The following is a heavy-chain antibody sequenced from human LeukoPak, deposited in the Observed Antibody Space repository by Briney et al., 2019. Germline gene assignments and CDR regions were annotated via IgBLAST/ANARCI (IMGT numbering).Heavy chain of an antibody. CDR3: ARKKYSSGWYICDY. Sequence: KPSETLSLTCTVSGGSISSSSYYWGWIRQPPGKGLQWIGSLSYSGSAYYNPSLKSRVTISVDTSENQFSLKLGSVTAADTAVYYCARKKYSSGWYICDYWGQGTLVTVSS. J-gene: IGHJ4*02. CDR2: LSYSGSA. V-gene: IGHV4-39*01. D-gene: IGHD6-19*01. CDR1: GGSISSSSYY.